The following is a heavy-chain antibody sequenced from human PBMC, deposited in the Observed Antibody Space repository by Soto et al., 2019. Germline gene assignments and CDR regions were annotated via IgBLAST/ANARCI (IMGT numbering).Heavy chain of an antibody. CDR3: ARDSNYDSSGYLLYYYYYGMDV. Sequence: LRLSCAASGFTFSSYGMHWVRQAPGKGLEWVAVIWYDGSNKYYADSVKGRFTISRDNSKNTLYLQMNSLRAEDTAVYYCARDSNYDSSGYLLYYYYYGMDVWGQGTTVTVSS. V-gene: IGHV3-33*01. CDR1: GFTFSSYG. J-gene: IGHJ6*02. D-gene: IGHD3-22*01. CDR2: IWYDGSNK.